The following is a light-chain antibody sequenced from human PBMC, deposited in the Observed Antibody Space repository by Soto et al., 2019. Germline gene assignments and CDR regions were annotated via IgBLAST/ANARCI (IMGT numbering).Light chain of an antibody. CDR2: ESD. CDR3: VSWDSSLITVV. J-gene: IGLJ2*01. CDR1: PSNIGKNF. V-gene: IGLV1-51*02. Sequence: QSVLTQPPSVSAAPGQTVTISCSGSPSNIGKNFVSWYQQLPGTAPKLLIYESDKRPSGIPDRFSGSESGTSATLAITGLQTGDEADYYCVSWDSSLITVVFGGGTQLTVL.